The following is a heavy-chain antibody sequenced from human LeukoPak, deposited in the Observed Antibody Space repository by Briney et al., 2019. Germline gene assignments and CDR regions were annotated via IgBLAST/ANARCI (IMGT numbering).Heavy chain of an antibody. D-gene: IGHD1-26*01. CDR2: IKTDGSST. CDR3: ARDAELKSGVFFDD. J-gene: IGHJ4*02. Sequence: GGSLRLSCAASGFTFSSYWMHWVRQAPGKGLVWVSRIKTDGSSTSYADSVKGRFTISRDNAKNTLYLQMNSLRAEDTAVYYCARDAELKSGVFFDDWGQGTLVTVSS. V-gene: IGHV3-74*01. CDR1: GFTFSSYW.